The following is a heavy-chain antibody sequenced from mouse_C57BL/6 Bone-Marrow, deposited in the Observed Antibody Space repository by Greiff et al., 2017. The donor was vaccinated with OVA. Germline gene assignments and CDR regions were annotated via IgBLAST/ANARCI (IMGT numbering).Heavy chain of an antibody. CDR2: IYPRSGNT. J-gene: IGHJ4*01. V-gene: IGHV1-81*01. Sequence: VQLQESGAELARPGASVKLSCKASGYTFTSYGISWVKQRTGPGLEWIGEIYPRSGNTYYNEKFKGKATLTADKSSSTAYIELRSLTSVGSAVYFCANDGYYPTRMMRDYWGQGTSVTVSS. D-gene: IGHD2-3*01. CDR1: GYTFTSYG. CDR3: ANDGYYPTRMMRDY.